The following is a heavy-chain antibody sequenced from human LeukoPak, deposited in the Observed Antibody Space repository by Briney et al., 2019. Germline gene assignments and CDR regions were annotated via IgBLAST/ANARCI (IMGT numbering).Heavy chain of an antibody. J-gene: IGHJ5*02. CDR2: INAGNGNT. Sequence: ASVKVSRKASGYTFTSYAMHWVRQAPGQRLEGMGWINAGNGNTKYSQKFQGRVTITRDTSASTAYMELSSLRSEDTAVYYCARDPTRGSGSYSWFDPWGQGTLVIVSS. D-gene: IGHD3-10*01. CDR1: GYTFTSYA. V-gene: IGHV1-3*01. CDR3: ARDPTRGSGSYSWFDP.